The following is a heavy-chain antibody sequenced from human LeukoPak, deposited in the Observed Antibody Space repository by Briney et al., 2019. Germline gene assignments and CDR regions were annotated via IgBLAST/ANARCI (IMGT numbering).Heavy chain of an antibody. CDR2: ITSGSSYI. CDR1: GFTFSSYN. V-gene: IGHV3-21*04. J-gene: IGHJ4*02. CDR3: ARAPVTSCRGAFCYPFDL. Sequence: GGSLRLSCAASGFTFSSYNMNWVRQAPGKGLEWVSSITSGSSYIYYADSVKGRFTISRDNAKNSLYLQMNRLRVEDAALYYCARAPVTSCRGAFCYPFDLWGQGVLVTVSS. D-gene: IGHD2-21*01.